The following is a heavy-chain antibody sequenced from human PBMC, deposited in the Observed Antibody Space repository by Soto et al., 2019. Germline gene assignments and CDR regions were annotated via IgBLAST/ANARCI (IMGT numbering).Heavy chain of an antibody. V-gene: IGHV6-1*01. D-gene: IGHD2-15*01. CDR3: ARDRYCSGGSCYLAGGYYYYYGMDV. CDR2: TYYRSKWYN. Sequence: SQTLSLTCAISGDSVSSNSAAWNWIRQSPSRGLEWLGRTYYRSKWYNDYAVSVKSRITINPDTSKNQFSLQLNPVTPEDTAVYYCARDRYCSGGSCYLAGGYYYYYGMDVWGQGTTVTVSS. J-gene: IGHJ6*02. CDR1: GDSVSSNSAA.